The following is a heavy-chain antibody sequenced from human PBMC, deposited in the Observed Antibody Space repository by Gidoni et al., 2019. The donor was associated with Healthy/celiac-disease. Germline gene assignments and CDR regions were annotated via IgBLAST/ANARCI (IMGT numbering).Heavy chain of an antibody. J-gene: IGHJ3*02. D-gene: IGHD5-12*01. CDR1: GASISSYY. CDR3: ARSMATMAHDAFDI. CDR2: IYYSGST. V-gene: IGHV4-59*01. Sequence: QVQLQESGPGLVKPSETLSLTCTVSGASISSYYWSWIRQPPGKGLEWIGYIYYSGSTNYNPSLKSRVTISVDTSKNQFSLKLSSVTAADTAVYYCARSMATMAHDAFDIWGQGTMVTVSS.